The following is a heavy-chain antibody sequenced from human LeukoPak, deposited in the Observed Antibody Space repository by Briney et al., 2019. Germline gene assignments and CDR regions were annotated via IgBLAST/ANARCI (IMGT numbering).Heavy chain of an antibody. CDR2: IYPGDSDT. D-gene: IGHD4-11*01. CDR3: ARQVYRYFDY. Sequence: GESLKISCKGSGYSFTNYWIAWVRQMPGKGLGWMGIIYPGDSDTRYSPSFQGQVTISADKSISTAYLQWSSLKASDTAMYYCARQVYRYFDYWGQGTLVTVSP. V-gene: IGHV5-51*01. J-gene: IGHJ4*02. CDR1: GYSFTNYW.